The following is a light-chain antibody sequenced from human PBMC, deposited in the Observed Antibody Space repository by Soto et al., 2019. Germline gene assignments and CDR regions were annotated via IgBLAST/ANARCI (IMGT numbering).Light chain of an antibody. J-gene: IGKJ1*01. V-gene: IGKV3-20*01. Sequence: EIVLTQSPGTLSLSPGERATLSCRASQSVSSYYLAWYQQKPGQAPRLLIYAASSRATGIPDRFSGGGSGTDFTLTISRLEPDDFAVYYCQQCGRSPWTFGQGTKVEIK. CDR3: QQCGRSPWT. CDR2: AAS. CDR1: QSVSSYY.